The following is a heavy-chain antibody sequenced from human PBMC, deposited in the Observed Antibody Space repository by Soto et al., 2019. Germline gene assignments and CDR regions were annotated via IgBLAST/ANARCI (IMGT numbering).Heavy chain of an antibody. Sequence: QVQLQESGPGLVKPSQTLSLTCTVSGGSISSGGYYWSWIRQHPGKGLEWIGYVYYSGSTYYNPSLTSRATISLDKSKNQFSLKLRSVTAGDTAVYYCTRRAYCRGGSCDSGGVIFDYWGQGTLVTVSS. D-gene: IGHD2-15*01. J-gene: IGHJ4*02. V-gene: IGHV4-31*03. CDR1: GGSISSGGYY. CDR2: VYYSGST. CDR3: TRRAYCRGGSCDSGGVIFDY.